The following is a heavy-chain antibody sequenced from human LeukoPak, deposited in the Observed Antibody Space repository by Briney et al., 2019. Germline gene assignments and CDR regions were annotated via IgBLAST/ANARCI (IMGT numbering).Heavy chain of an antibody. CDR2: SNPNSGGT. Sequence: ASVKVSCKASGYTFTGYYMHWVRQAPGQGLEWMGWSNPNSGGTNYAQKPQGRVTMTRDTSISTAYMELSRLRSDDTAVYYCAGGYRYYYDSSGWGAFDIWGQGTMVTVSS. V-gene: IGHV1-2*02. CDR3: AGGYRYYYDSSGWGAFDI. J-gene: IGHJ3*02. D-gene: IGHD3-22*01. CDR1: GYTFTGYY.